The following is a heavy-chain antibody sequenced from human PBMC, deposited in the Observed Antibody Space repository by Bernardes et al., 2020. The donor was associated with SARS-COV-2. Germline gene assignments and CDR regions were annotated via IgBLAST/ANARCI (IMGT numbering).Heavy chain of an antibody. J-gene: IGHJ6*02. V-gene: IGHV3-74*01. CDR2: INGDGSSI. D-gene: IGHD4-17*01. CDR1: GFTFSTYW. Sequence: GGSLRLSCAASGFTFSTYWMHWVRQVPGKGLVWVSRINGDGSSINYADSVKGRFTMSRDNSKNTLYLQMYSLRAEDTALYYCAQDGSGDYNDYLYYRGMEVWGQGTSVTVSS. CDR3: AQDGSGDYNDYLYYRGMEV.